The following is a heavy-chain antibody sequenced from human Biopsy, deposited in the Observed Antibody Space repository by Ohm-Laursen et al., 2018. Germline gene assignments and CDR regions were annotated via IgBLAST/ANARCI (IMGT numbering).Heavy chain of an antibody. J-gene: IGHJ6*02. CDR1: GFSLSARGMC. D-gene: IGHD6-13*01. Sequence: TQTLTLTCSFSGFSLSARGMCVSWIRQAPGKALAPLPRPAWDDYKDYSASLQTKLSISKDTSNDQVVLTVNNVDPADTATYYCARTPILIVSAGLVYRHRRHLQGMDVWGQGIAVTVS. V-gene: IGHV2-70*11. CDR2: PAWDDYK. CDR3: ARTPILIVSAGLVYRHRRHLQGMDV.